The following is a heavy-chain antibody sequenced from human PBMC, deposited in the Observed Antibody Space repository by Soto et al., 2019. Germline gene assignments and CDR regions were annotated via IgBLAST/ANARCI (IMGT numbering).Heavy chain of an antibody. CDR1: GFTFSSYG. J-gene: IGHJ6*02. CDR3: ARVIDKTYCGSGSCTYYYYGMDV. D-gene: IGHD2-21*01. Sequence: GGSLRLSCAASGFTFSSYGMHWVRQAPGKGLEWVALIWYDGSNKFYADSVKGRFTISRDNSKNTLYLQMNSLRAEDTAVYYCARVIDKTYCGSGSCTYYYYGMDVWGQGTTVTVSS. CDR2: IWYDGSNK. V-gene: IGHV3-33*01.